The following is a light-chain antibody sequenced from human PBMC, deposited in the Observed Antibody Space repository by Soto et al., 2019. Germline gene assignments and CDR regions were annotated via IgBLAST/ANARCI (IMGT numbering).Light chain of an antibody. CDR1: SHDVDGYDY. V-gene: IGLV2-11*01. CDR3: CSYAGTYTFVV. Sequence: QSVPTQPRSVSGSPGQSVTISCTGTSHDVDGYDYVSWYQQSPGKAPKLIIYDVIERPSGVPDRFSGSKSGNTASLTISGVQAEDEGDYYCCSYAGTYTFVVFGGGTKVTVL. CDR2: DVI. J-gene: IGLJ2*01.